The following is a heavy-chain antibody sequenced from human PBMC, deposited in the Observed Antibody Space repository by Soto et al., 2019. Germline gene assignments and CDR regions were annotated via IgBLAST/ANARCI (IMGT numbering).Heavy chain of an antibody. CDR2: INPNSGGT. Sequence: ASVKVSCKASGYTFTGYYMHWVRQAPGQGLEWMGWINPNSGGTNYAQKFQGRVTMTRDTSISTAYMELSMLRSDDTAVYYCARDYDFWSGPRADYYGMDVWGQGTTVTVSS. CDR3: ARDYDFWSGPRADYYGMDV. D-gene: IGHD3-3*01. CDR1: GYTFTGYY. V-gene: IGHV1-2*02. J-gene: IGHJ6*02.